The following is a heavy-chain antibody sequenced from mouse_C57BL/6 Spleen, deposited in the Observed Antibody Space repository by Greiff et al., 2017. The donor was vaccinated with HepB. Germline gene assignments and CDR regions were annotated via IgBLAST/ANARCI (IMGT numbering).Heavy chain of an antibody. J-gene: IGHJ3*01. CDR1: GYSITSDY. D-gene: IGHD2-3*01. Sequence: EVKLEESGPGLAKPSQTLSLTCSVTGYSITSDYWNWIRKFPGNKLEYMGYISYSGSTYYNPSLKSRISITRDTSKNQYYLQLNSVTTEDTATYYCARSFDGYYAWFAYWGQGTLVTVSA. CDR3: ARSFDGYYAWFAY. CDR2: ISYSGST. V-gene: IGHV3-8*01.